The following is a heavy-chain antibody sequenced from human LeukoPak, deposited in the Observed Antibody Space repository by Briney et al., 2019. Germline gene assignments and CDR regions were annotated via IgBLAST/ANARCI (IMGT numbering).Heavy chain of an antibody. J-gene: IGHJ4*02. CDR3: AREKWFGESKYDY. CDR1: GYSISSSYY. CDR2: INHSGST. V-gene: IGHV4-38-2*02. D-gene: IGHD3-10*01. Sequence: SETLSLTCTVSGYSISSSYYWSWIRQPPGKGLEWIGEINHSGSTNYNPSLKSRVTISVDTSKNQFSLKLSSVTAADTAVYYCAREKWFGESKYDYWGQGTLVTVSS.